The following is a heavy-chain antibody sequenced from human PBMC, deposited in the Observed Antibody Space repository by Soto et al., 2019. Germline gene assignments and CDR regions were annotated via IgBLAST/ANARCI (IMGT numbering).Heavy chain of an antibody. CDR1: GGTFSSYA. CDR3: ARDHDSSGYYPPYFDY. J-gene: IGHJ4*02. CDR2: IIPIFGTA. D-gene: IGHD3-22*01. V-gene: IGHV1-69*13. Sequence: SVKVSCKASGGTFSSYAISWVRQAPGQGLEWMGGIIPIFGTANYAQKFQGRVTITADESTSTAYMELSSLRSEDTAVYYCARDHDSSGYYPPYFDYWGQGTLVTVSS.